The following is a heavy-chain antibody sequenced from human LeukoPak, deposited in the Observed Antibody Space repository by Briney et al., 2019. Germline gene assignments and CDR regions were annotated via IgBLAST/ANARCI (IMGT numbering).Heavy chain of an antibody. V-gene: IGHV4-31*03. Sequence: SETLSLTCTVSGGSISSGGYYWSWIRPHPGKGLEWVGYIYYSGSTYYNPSLKSRVTISVDTSKNQFSLKLSSVTAADTAVYYCARAGLILREGFYYYYGMDVWGQGTTVTVSS. CDR3: ARAGLILREGFYYYYGMDV. D-gene: IGHD2-15*01. J-gene: IGHJ6*02. CDR2: IYYSGST. CDR1: GGSISSGGYY.